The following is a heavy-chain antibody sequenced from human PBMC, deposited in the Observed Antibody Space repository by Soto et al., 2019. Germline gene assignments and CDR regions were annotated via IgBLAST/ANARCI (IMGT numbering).Heavy chain of an antibody. CDR1: GYTFTGYY. CDR2: INPNSGGT. Sequence: ASVKVSCTASGYTFTGYYWHWVRQAPGQGGEWMGWINPNSGGTNYAQKFQGRVTMTRDTSISTAYMELSRLRSDDTAVYYCARDGRWWVSSGWYRKTPGNWGEPRGQVPLVP. V-gene: IGHV1-2*02. CDR3: ARDGRWWVSSGWYRKTPGNWGEP. D-gene: IGHD6-19*01. J-gene: IGHJ5*02.